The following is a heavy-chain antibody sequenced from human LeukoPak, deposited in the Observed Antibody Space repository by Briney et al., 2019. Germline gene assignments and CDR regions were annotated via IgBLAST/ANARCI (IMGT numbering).Heavy chain of an antibody. CDR2: IYEGDST. J-gene: IGHJ4*02. CDR1: GFSVINNY. Sequence: GGSLRLSCAASGFSVINNYMSWVRQAPGKGLEWVSVIYEGDSTYYADSVKGRLTITRDNSKNTLYLQMNSLRAEDTAVYYCAREESGSYFRYWGQGTLVTVSS. V-gene: IGHV3-53*01. D-gene: IGHD1-26*01. CDR3: AREESGSYFRY.